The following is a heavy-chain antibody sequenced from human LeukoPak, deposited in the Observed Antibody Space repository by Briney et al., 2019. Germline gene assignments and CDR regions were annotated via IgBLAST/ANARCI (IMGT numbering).Heavy chain of an antibody. CDR2: ISSSSSYI. J-gene: IGHJ6*02. D-gene: IGHD3-22*01. CDR3: AKDLSSAITSALVLDV. V-gene: IGHV3-21*04. Sequence: GGSLRLSCAASGFTFSSYSMNWVRQAPGKGLEWVSSISSSSSYIYYVDSAKGRFTISRDNVKNVLYLQMNSLRPEDTALYYCAKDLSSAITSALVLDVWGQGTTVIVS. CDR1: GFTFSSYS.